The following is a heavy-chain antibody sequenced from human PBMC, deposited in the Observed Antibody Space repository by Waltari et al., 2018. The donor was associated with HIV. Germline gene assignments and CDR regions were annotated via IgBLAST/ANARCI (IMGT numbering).Heavy chain of an antibody. Sequence: QVQLVESGGGVVQPGRSLRLSCAASGFTFSRYGMHWVRQAPGKGLEWVAVIWYDGSNKNYADSVKGRFTISRDNSKNTLYLQMNSLRAEDTAVYYCAGFWSGYHGDDAINIWGQGTMVTVSS. CDR2: IWYDGSNK. J-gene: IGHJ3*02. CDR1: GFTFSRYG. CDR3: AGFWSGYHGDDAINI. D-gene: IGHD3-3*01. V-gene: IGHV3-33*01.